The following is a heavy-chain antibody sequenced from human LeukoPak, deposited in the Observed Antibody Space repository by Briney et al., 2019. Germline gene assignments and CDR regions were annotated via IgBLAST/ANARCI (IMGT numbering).Heavy chain of an antibody. CDR3: ARDVRYYDSNGYYIHYYAMDV. Sequence: SQTLSLTCTVSGGSISSGSYYWSWIRQPAGKGLEWIGRIYTSGSTNYNPSLKSRVTISVDTSKNQFSLKLSSVTAADTAVYYCARDVRYYDSNGYYIHYYAMDVWGQGTTVTVSS. D-gene: IGHD3-22*01. J-gene: IGHJ6*02. V-gene: IGHV4-61*02. CDR1: GGSISSGSYY. CDR2: IYTSGST.